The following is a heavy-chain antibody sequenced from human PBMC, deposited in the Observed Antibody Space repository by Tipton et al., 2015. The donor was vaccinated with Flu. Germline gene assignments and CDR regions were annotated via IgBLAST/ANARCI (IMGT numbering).Heavy chain of an antibody. J-gene: IGHJ5*01. CDR1: GGSVSSRSHY. D-gene: IGHD3-9*01. V-gene: IGHV4-39*07. CDR2: IYYSGST. CDR3: ALEGDILTGYYSGWFDP. Sequence: LRLSCTVSGGSVSSRSHYWGWIRQPPGKGLEWIGSIYYSGSTYYNPSLKSRVTISVDTSKNQFSPKLSSVTAADTAVYYCALEGDILTGYYSGWFDPWGQGTLVTVSS.